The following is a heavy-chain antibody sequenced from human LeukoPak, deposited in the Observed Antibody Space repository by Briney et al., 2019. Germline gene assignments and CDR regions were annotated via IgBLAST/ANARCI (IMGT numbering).Heavy chain of an antibody. CDR1: GFTFSSYS. CDR3: ARGFRSSRPHYFDY. Sequence: GGSLRLSCAASGFTFSSYSMNWVRQAPGKGLVWVSSISSSSSYIYYADSVKGRFTISRDNAKNSLYLQMNSLRAEDTAVYYCARGFRSSRPHYFDYWGQGTLVTVSS. D-gene: IGHD6-13*01. CDR2: ISSSSSYI. J-gene: IGHJ4*02. V-gene: IGHV3-21*01.